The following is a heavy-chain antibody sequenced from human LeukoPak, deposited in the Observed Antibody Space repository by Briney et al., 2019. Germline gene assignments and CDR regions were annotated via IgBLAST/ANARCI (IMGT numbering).Heavy chain of an antibody. J-gene: IGHJ6*03. Sequence: ASAKVSCKASGYTFTSYGISWVRQAPGQGLEWMGWISAYNGNTNYAQKLQGRVTMTTDTSTSTAYMELRSLRSDDTAVYYCARVTAAAGAYYYMDVWGKGTTVTVSS. D-gene: IGHD6-13*01. CDR2: ISAYNGNT. CDR1: GYTFTSYG. V-gene: IGHV1-18*01. CDR3: ARVTAAAGAYYYMDV.